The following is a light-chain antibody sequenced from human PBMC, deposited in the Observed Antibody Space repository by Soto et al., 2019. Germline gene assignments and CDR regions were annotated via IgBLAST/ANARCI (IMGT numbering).Light chain of an antibody. CDR1: QSLNSN. CDR2: DAS. J-gene: IGKJ1*01. Sequence: DILMTQSPSTLSVATGERATVSCRASQSLNSNLAWYQQKPVQAPRLLIYDASNLACGIPARFSGSGSGTEFTLTITSLQSEDFAAYYCQQYNSYSWTFGQGTKVDIK. V-gene: IGKV3-15*01. CDR3: QQYNSYSWT.